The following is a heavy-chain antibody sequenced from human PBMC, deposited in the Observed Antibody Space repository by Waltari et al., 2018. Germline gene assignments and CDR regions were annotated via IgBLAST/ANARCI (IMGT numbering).Heavy chain of an antibody. J-gene: IGHJ4*02. CDR3: ARVSSYESSGYYGY. Sequence: QVQLVQSGAEVKKPGASVKVSCKASGYTFTSYDINWVRQATGQGLEWMGWMNPKRGTAGYAQKFQGRVTMTRNTSISTAYMELGSLRSEDTAVYYCARVSSYESSGYYGYWGQGTLVTVS. V-gene: IGHV1-8*01. CDR2: MNPKRGTA. D-gene: IGHD3-22*01. CDR1: GYTFTSYD.